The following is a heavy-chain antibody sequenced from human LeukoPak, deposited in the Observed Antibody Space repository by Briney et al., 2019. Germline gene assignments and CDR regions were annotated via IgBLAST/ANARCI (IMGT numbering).Heavy chain of an antibody. Sequence: GGSLRLSCAASGFTLSSYWMSWVRQAPGKGLEWVADIKQDGSEKYYVDSVRGRFTISRDNAKNSLYLQMNSLRAEDTAVYYCARAYVILVAGKGGLGFDYWGQGTLVTVSS. CDR2: IKQDGSEK. V-gene: IGHV3-7*01. CDR3: ARAYVILVAGKGGLGFDY. J-gene: IGHJ4*02. CDR1: GFTLSSYW. D-gene: IGHD6-19*01.